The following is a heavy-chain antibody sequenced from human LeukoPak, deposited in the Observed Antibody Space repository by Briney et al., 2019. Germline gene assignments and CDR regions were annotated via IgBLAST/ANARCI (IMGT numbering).Heavy chain of an antibody. CDR1: GYSFTRYW. CDR3: ARVMVRGAFNWFDP. CDR2: IYPGDSDT. J-gene: IGHJ5*02. Sequence: EESLKISCKGSGYSFTRYWIGWVRQMPGKGLECMAIIYPGDSDTRYSPSFQGQVTISADKSISTAYLQWSSLKASDTAMYYCARVMVRGAFNWFDPWGQGTLVTVSS. V-gene: IGHV5-51*01. D-gene: IGHD3-10*01.